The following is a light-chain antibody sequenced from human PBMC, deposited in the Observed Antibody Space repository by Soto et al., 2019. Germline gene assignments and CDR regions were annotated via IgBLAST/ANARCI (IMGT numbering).Light chain of an antibody. CDR3: SSFTSSMTNV. J-gene: IGLJ1*01. CDR1: SSDIGGYNY. V-gene: IGLV2-14*03. Sequence: QSVLTQPASVSGSPGQSITISCTGTSSDIGGYNYVSWYQQHPDKAPKLIIYAVSNRPSGVSNRFSGSKSGNTASLTISGLQAEDEADYYCSSFTSSMTNVFGSGTKVTVL. CDR2: AVS.